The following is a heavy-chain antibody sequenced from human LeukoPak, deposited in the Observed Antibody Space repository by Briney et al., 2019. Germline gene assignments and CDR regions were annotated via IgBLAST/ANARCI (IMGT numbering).Heavy chain of an antibody. CDR1: DGSFSGNY. J-gene: IGHJ4*02. D-gene: IGHD2-2*01. CDR3: ASHCSSTSCYYTLYY. Sequence: SETLSLTCAVYDGSFSGNYWSWIRQPPGKGLEWIGEINHSGSTNYNPSLKSRVTISVDTSKNQFSLKLSSVTAADTAVYYCASHCSSTSCYYTLYYWGQGTLVTVSS. CDR2: INHSGST. V-gene: IGHV4-34*01.